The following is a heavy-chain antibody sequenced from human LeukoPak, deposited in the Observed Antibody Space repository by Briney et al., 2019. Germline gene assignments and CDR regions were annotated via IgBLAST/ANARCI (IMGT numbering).Heavy chain of an antibody. J-gene: IGHJ6*03. V-gene: IGHV3-30*02. CDR3: ARDPYSGSYGNNYYYYMDV. CDR2: IRYDGTNK. Sequence: GGSLRLSCAASRFTFSNYGMHWVRQAPGKGLEWVAFIRYDGTNKYYADSVKGRFTISRDNSKNTLYLQMNSLRAEDTAVYYCARDPYSGSYGNNYYYYMDVWGKGTAVTISS. CDR1: RFTFSNYG. D-gene: IGHD5-12*01.